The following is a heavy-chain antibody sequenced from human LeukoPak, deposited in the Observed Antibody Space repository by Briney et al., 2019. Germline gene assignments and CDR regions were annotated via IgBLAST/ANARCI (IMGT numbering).Heavy chain of an antibody. CDR3: ATYSSSSDYYYYGMDV. Sequence: GESLKISCKGSGYSFTSYWIGWVRQMPGKGLEWMGIIYPGDSDTRYSPSFQGQVTISADKSISTAHLQWSSLKASDTAMYYCATYSSSSDYYYYGMDVWGQGTTVTVSS. J-gene: IGHJ6*02. D-gene: IGHD6-6*01. CDR1: GYSFTSYW. CDR2: IYPGDSDT. V-gene: IGHV5-51*01.